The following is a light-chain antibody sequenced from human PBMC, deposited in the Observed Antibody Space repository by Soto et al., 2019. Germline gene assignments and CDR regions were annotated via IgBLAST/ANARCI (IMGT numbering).Light chain of an antibody. CDR3: SSYTSSSTYV. J-gene: IGLJ1*01. Sequence: QSALTQPASVSGSPGQSITISCTGTNSDIGGYNYVSWYQQHPGKAPKLMIYEVSNRPSGVSNRFSVSKSGNTASLTISGLQDEDEADYYCSSYTSSSTYVFGTGTKLTVL. CDR1: NSDIGGYNY. V-gene: IGLV2-14*01. CDR2: EVS.